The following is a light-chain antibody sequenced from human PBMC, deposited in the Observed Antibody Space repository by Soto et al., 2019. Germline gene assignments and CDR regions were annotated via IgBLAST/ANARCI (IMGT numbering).Light chain of an antibody. V-gene: IGKV1-5*03. CDR2: KAS. CDR3: QQYYSYSTT. Sequence: DIQMTQSPSTLSASVGDRVTITCRASQSISSWLDWYQQKPGKAPKLLISKASDLQSGVPSRFSGSESGTDFTLTISSLQPDDFATYYCQQYYSYSTTFGQGTKLEIK. J-gene: IGKJ2*01. CDR1: QSISSW.